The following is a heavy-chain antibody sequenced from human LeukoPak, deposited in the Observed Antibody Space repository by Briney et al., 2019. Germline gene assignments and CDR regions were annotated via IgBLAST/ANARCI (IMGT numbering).Heavy chain of an antibody. V-gene: IGHV1-18*01. D-gene: IGHD2-2*02. CDR2: ISAYNGNT. CDR3: ARDGLRYCSSTSCYTGYYYYGMDV. J-gene: IGHJ6*02. CDR1: GYTFTSYG. Sequence: ASVKVSCKASGYTFTSYGISWVRQAPGQGLEWMGWISAYNGNTNYAQKLQGRVTMTTDTSTSTAYMELRSLRSDDTAVYYCARDGLRYCSSTSCYTGYYYYGMDVWGQGTTVTVSS.